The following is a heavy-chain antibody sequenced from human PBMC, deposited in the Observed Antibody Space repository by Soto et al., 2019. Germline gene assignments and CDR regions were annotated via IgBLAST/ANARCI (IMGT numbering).Heavy chain of an antibody. J-gene: IGHJ4*02. V-gene: IGHV3-48*01. CDR1: GFTFSIYS. CDR3: VRDQFYAFDY. D-gene: IGHD3-16*01. Sequence: EVQLVESGGGWVQPGGSLRLSCATSGFTFSIYSMNWVRQAPGKGLEWISYFGTSSNAIYYADSVKGRFTISRDNAKNSLYLQMNSLRAEDTAVYYCVRDQFYAFDYWGQGTLVTVSS. CDR2: FGTSSNAI.